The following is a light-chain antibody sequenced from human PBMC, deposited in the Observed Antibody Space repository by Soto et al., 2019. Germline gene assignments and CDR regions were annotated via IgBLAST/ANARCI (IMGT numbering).Light chain of an antibody. J-gene: IGKJ1*01. V-gene: IGKV3-15*01. CDR2: GAN. CDR3: QQYNNLPRT. Sequence: EIVMTQSPATLSVSPGERVTLSCGASQSISSNLAWYQQKPGQAPRLLIYGANTRATGVAARFSGSGSGTDFTLTLSSLQSEDFAVYYCQQYNNLPRTFGQGTKVEI. CDR1: QSISSN.